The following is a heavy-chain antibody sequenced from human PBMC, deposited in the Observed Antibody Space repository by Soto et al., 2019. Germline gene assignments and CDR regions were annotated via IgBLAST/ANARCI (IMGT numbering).Heavy chain of an antibody. CDR2: ISSSSTNI. CDR3: ARDLSWGSKWYYYMDV. D-gene: IGHD3-16*01. V-gene: IGHV3-48*02. Sequence: EVQVVESGGGLVQPGGSLRLSCAASGFTISGNAMNWVRQAPGRGLEWFSYISSSSTNIHYADSVRGRFTISRDNAKNSLYLQMNSLRDEDTAVYRCARDLSWGSKWYYYMDVWGKGTTVTVSS. J-gene: IGHJ6*03. CDR1: GFTISGNA.